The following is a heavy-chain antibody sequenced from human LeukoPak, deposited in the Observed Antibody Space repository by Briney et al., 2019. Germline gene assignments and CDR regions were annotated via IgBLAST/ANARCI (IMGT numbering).Heavy chain of an antibody. CDR3: ARDLTVRGVISYYYYYMDV. Sequence: PSETLSLTCTVSGYSISSGYYWGWIRQPPGKGLEWIGSIYHSGSTYYNPSLKSRVTISVDTSKNQFSLKLSSVTAADTAVYYCARDLTVRGVISYYYYYMDVWGKGTTVTISS. CDR2: IYHSGST. J-gene: IGHJ6*03. CDR1: GYSISSGYY. D-gene: IGHD3-10*01. V-gene: IGHV4-38-2*02.